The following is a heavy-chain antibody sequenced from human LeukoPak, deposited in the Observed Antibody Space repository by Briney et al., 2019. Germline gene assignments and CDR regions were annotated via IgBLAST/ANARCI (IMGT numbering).Heavy chain of an antibody. J-gene: IGHJ6*02. CDR3: ARDWISKTGDYYYYGMDV. CDR1: GFTFSNYW. Sequence: GGSLRLSCAASGFTFSNYWMSWVRQAPGKGLEWVANIKEDGSEKYYVDAVEGRFTISRDNAKNSLYLQMNSLRAEDTAVYYCARDWISKTGDYYYYGMDVWGQGTTVTVSS. D-gene: IGHD2-2*03. CDR2: IKEDGSEK. V-gene: IGHV3-7*05.